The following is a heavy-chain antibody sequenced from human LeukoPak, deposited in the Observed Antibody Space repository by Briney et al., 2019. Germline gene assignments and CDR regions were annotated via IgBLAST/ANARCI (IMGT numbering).Heavy chain of an antibody. CDR3: ARSYCSSTSCYSGNY. Sequence: GGSLRLSCAASGFTVSSNYMSWVRQAPGKGLEWVSVIYSGGSTYYADSVKGRFTISRDNAKNTLYLQMNSLRAEDTAVYYCARSYCSSTSCYSGNYWGQGTLVTVSS. V-gene: IGHV3-53*01. J-gene: IGHJ4*02. CDR2: IYSGGST. D-gene: IGHD2-2*02. CDR1: GFTVSSNY.